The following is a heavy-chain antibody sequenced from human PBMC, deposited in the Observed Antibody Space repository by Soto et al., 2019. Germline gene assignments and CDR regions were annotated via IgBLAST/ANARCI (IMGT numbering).Heavy chain of an antibody. CDR1: GYTFTGYY. CDR2: INPNSGGT. Sequence: ASVKVSCKASGYTFTGYYMHWVRQAPGQGLEWMGWINPNSGGTNYAQKFQGRVTMTRDTSISTAYMELSRLRSDDTAVYYCARAQYDILTSYRYYYYYGMDVWGQGTTVTVSS. CDR3: ARAQYDILTSYRYYYYYGMDV. V-gene: IGHV1-2*02. D-gene: IGHD3-9*01. J-gene: IGHJ6*02.